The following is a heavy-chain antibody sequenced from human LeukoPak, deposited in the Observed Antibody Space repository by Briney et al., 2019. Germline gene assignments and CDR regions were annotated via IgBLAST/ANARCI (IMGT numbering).Heavy chain of an antibody. D-gene: IGHD5-12*01. Sequence: GGSLRLPCAASGFTFSSYSMNWVRQAPGKGLEWVSSISSSSSYIYYADSVKGRFTISRDNSKNTLYLQMNSLRAEDTAVYYCARGPSGYHNTGGQGTLVTVSS. V-gene: IGHV3-21*01. J-gene: IGHJ4*02. CDR1: GFTFSSYS. CDR2: ISSSSSYI. CDR3: ARGPSGYHNT.